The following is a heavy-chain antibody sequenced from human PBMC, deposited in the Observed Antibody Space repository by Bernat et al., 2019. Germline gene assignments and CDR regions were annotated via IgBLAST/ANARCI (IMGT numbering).Heavy chain of an antibody. V-gene: IGHV3-30-3*01. CDR1: GFTFSSYA. CDR3: ARDGNGDYDFDY. CDR2: ISYDGSNK. Sequence: QVQLVESGGGMVQPGRSLRLSCAASGFTFSSYAMHWVRQAPGKGLEWVAVISYDGSNKYYADSVKGRFTISRDNSKNTLYLQMNSLRAEDTAVYYCARDGNGDYDFDYWGQGTLVTVSS. D-gene: IGHD4-17*01. J-gene: IGHJ4*02.